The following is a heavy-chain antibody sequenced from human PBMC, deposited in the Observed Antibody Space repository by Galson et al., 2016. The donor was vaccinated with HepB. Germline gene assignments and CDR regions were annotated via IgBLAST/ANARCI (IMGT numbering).Heavy chain of an antibody. CDR1: GFIVNNNY. CDR3: ARGHVDGNAASDF. D-gene: IGHD5-12*01. J-gene: IGHJ4*03. Sequence: SLRLSCAASGFIVNNNYMNWVRQAPGKGLEWVSVIYSSGSTFYADSVKGRFTISRDNSKNTLYLQLNNLRAEGTAVYYCARGHVDGNAASDFWGHGILVTVSS. V-gene: IGHV3-53*01. CDR2: IYSSGST.